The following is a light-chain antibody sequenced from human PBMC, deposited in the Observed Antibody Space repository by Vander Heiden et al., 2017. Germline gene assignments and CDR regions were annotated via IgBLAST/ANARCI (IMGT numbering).Light chain of an antibody. CDR2: RDT. CDR3: QVWDSVTAV. CDR1: NIGTKI. Sequence: SYELTQPLSVSVALGQTARITCTGKNIGTKIVHWYQQRPGQAPVLVIYRDTNRPSGIPERFSGSNSGNTATLTISRARAGDEDDYYCQVWDSVTAVFGGGTKLTVL. J-gene: IGLJ3*02. V-gene: IGLV3-9*01.